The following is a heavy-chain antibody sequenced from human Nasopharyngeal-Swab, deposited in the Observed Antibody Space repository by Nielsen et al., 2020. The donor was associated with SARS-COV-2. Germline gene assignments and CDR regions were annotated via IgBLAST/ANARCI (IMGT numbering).Heavy chain of an antibody. J-gene: IGHJ3*02. D-gene: IGHD3-3*01. CDR1: GLTFSSYG. CDR2: ISYDGNDK. V-gene: IGHV3-30*03. CDR3: ARGPRLLRFLEWLFSLDAFDI. Sequence: GESLKISCAASGLTFSSYGMHWVRQAPGKGLEWVAVISYDGNDKYSADSVKGRFTISRDNSKNTLYLQMNSLRTEDTAVYYCARGPRLLRFLEWLFSLDAFDIWGQGTMVTVSS.